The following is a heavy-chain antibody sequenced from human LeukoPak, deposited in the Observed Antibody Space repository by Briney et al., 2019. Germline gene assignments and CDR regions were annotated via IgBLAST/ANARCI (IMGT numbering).Heavy chain of an antibody. CDR1: GGPFSGYF. V-gene: IGHV4-34*01. J-gene: IGHJ3*01. Sequence: SETLSLTCAVYGGPFSGYFWSWIRQSQGKGLEWIGDTHQSGSTNSNPSLKSRLTMSIDTSKNQFSLKLNSVTAADTAIYYCARRPNPANIAARQRAFDFWGQGTLVTVSS. CDR2: THQSGST. CDR3: ARRPNPANIAARQRAFDF. D-gene: IGHD6-6*01.